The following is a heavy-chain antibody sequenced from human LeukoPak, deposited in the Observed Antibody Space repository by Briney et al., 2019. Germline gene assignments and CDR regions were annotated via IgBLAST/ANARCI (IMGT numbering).Heavy chain of an antibody. CDR1: GFTFSSYA. D-gene: IGHD1-7*01. J-gene: IGHJ4*02. V-gene: IGHV3-30-3*01. CDR2: ISYDGSNK. Sequence: GGPLRLSCAASGFTFSSYAMHWVRQAPGKGLEWVAVISYDGSNKYYADSVKGRFTISRDNSKNTLYLQMNSLRAEDTAVYYCARDIETGTLDYWGQGTLVTVSS. CDR3: ARDIETGTLDY.